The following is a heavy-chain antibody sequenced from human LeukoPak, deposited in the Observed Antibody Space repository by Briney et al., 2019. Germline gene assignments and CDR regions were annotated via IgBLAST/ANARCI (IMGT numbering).Heavy chain of an antibody. Sequence: PGGSLRLSCAASRFTFDDFDMSWVRQAPGKGLEWVSGINWNGGSTGYADSVRGRFTISRDNAKNSLYLQMNSLRAKDTALYYCARISARIAVTGTGNYWYFDLWGRGTLVTVSS. CDR3: ARISARIAVTGTGNYWYFDL. V-gene: IGHV3-20*04. D-gene: IGHD6-19*01. J-gene: IGHJ2*01. CDR2: INWNGGST. CDR1: RFTFDDFD.